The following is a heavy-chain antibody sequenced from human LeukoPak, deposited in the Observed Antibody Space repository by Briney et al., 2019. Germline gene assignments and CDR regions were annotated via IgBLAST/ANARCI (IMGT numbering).Heavy chain of an antibody. CDR2: ISSSSSTI. V-gene: IGHV3-48*01. D-gene: IGHD2-2*02. CDR3: ARVDCSSTSCYTGDYYYYYYMDV. CDR1: GFTFSSYS. J-gene: IGHJ6*03. Sequence: GGSLRLSCAASGFTFSSYSMNWVRQAPGKGLEWVSYISSSSSTIYYADSVKGRFTIPRDNAKNSLYLQMNSLRAEDTAVYYCARVDCSSTSCYTGDYYYYYYMDVWGKGTTVTVSS.